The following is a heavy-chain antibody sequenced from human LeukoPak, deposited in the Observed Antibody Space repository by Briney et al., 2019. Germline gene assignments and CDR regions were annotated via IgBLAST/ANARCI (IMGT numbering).Heavy chain of an antibody. V-gene: IGHV3-7*03. J-gene: IGHJ3*02. CDR3: AEQQQLASDDAFDI. CDR1: GFTFSSYW. D-gene: IGHD6-13*01. Sequence: QPGGSLRLSCAASGFTFSSYWMSWVRQAPGKGLEWVANIKQDGSEKYYVDSVKGRFTISRDNAKNSLYLQMNSLRAEDTAVYYCAEQQQLASDDAFDIWGQGTMVTVSS. CDR2: IKQDGSEK.